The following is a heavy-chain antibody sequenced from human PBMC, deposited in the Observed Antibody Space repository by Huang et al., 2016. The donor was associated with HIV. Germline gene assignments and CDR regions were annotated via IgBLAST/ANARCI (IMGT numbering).Heavy chain of an antibody. V-gene: IGHV3-7*01. J-gene: IGHJ6*02. Sequence: VESGGRSVQPGGSIKLSCVGSTFTFGASWMSWVRQPQGKGLEWVANSKQDESEKYYVDSVKGRFNISRDNARKVLFLEMDDLRVEDTAIYFCATKTAGMDIWGQGTTVTVSS. CDR3: ATKTAGMDI. CDR2: SKQDESEK. D-gene: IGHD1-7*01. CDR1: TFTFGASW.